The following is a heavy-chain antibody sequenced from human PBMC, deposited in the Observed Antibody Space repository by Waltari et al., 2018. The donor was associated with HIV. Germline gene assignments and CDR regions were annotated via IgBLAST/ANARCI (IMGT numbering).Heavy chain of an antibody. Sequence: QVQLQESGPGLVKPSETLSLPCTASGGSISSYYWSWIRQPPGKGLEWIGYIYYSGSTNYNPSLKSRVTISVDTSKNQFSLKLSSVTAADTAVYYCARGRWAVAGSGFDYWGQGTLVTVSS. D-gene: IGHD6-19*01. V-gene: IGHV4-59*01. CDR3: ARGRWAVAGSGFDY. J-gene: IGHJ4*02. CDR2: IYYSGST. CDR1: GGSISSYY.